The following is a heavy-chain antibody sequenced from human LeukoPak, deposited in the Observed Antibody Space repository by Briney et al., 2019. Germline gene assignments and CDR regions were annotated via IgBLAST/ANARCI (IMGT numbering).Heavy chain of an antibody. V-gene: IGHV1-69*04. CDR3: AKASWVSNADAVL. D-gene: IGHD1-1*01. CDR2: IIPILGIA. J-gene: IGHJ4*02. Sequence: GASVKVSCKASGGTFSSYAISWVRQAPGQGLEWMGRIIPILGIANYAQKFQGRVTITADKSTSTAYMELSSLRSEDTAVYYCAKASWVSNADAVLWGQGTLVTVSS. CDR1: GGTFSSYA.